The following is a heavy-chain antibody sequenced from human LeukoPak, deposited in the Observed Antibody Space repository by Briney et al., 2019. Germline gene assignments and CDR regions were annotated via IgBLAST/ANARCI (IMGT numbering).Heavy chain of an antibody. V-gene: IGHV1-2*06. CDR2: INPNSGGT. D-gene: IGHD6-13*01. CDR3: ARAGYSSSWTNWFDP. J-gene: IGHJ5*02. CDR1: GYTFTGYY. Sequence: ASVKVSCKASGYTFTGYYMHWVRQAPGQGLEWMGRINPNSGGTNYAQKFQGRVTMTRDTSIGTAYMELSRLRSDDTAVYYCARAGYSSSWTNWFDPWGQGTPVTVSS.